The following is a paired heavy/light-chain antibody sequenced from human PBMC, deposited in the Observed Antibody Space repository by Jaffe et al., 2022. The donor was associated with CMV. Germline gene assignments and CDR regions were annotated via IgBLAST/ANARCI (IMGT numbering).Heavy chain of an antibody. J-gene: IGHJ4*02. Sequence: EVQLVESGGGLVQPGGSLRLSCAASGFTFSSYGMNWVRQAPGKGLEWVSYISSSDGTIYYADSVKGRFTISRDNTKNSLYLQMNSLRVEDTATYYCARDGKSCSSANCLFDYWGQGTLVTVSS. CDR1: GFTFSSYG. V-gene: IGHV3-48*03. D-gene: IGHD2-2*01. CDR3: ARDGKSCSSANCLFDY. CDR2: ISSSDGTI.
Light chain of an antibody. J-gene: IGLJ3*02. CDR1: SGHSTYA. Sequence: QVVLTQSPSASASLGASVKLTCTLTSGHSTYAIAWHQQQPGRGPRYLMNLNSDGSHYKGDGIPERFSGSSSGAERYLTISTLQSEDEADYYCQTWGTGIQVFGGGTKLTVL. CDR2: LNSDGSH. V-gene: IGLV4-69*01. CDR3: QTWGTGIQV.